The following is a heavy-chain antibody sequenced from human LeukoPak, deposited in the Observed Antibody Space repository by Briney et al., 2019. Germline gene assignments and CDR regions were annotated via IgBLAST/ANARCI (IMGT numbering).Heavy chain of an antibody. CDR2: INLSGNST. D-gene: IGHD4-23*01. Sequence: ASVKVSCKASGYTFTSYYMHWVRQAPGQGLEWMGIINLSGNSTNYAQSFQGRVTMTRDTSTSTVYMELSSLRSEDTAVYYCARDSSKGRVVTPWGQGTLVTVSS. CDR1: GYTFTSYY. V-gene: IGHV1-46*03. J-gene: IGHJ5*02. CDR3: ARDSSKGRVVTP.